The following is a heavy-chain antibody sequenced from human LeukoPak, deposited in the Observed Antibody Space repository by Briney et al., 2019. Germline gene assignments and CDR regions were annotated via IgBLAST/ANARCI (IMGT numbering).Heavy chain of an antibody. CDR2: ISAYNGNT. V-gene: IGHV1-18*01. Sequence: ALVKVSCKASGGTFSSYAISWVRQAPGQGLEWMGWISAYNGNTNYAQNLQGRVSMTTDTSTSTAYMELRSLRSDDTAVYYCARDSVLLWFGEYDYWGQGTLVTVSS. D-gene: IGHD3-10*01. J-gene: IGHJ4*02. CDR1: GGTFSSYA. CDR3: ARDSVLLWFGEYDY.